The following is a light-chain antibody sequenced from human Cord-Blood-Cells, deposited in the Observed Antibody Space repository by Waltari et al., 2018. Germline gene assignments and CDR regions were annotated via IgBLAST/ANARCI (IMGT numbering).Light chain of an antibody. CDR2: EGS. Sequence: QSALTQPASVSGSPGQSITISCTGTSSDVGSYNLVSWYPQHPCKDPKLRIYEGSKRPSGVSTRFSGSKSGNTASLTISGLQAEDEADYYCCSYAGSSTFYVFGTGTKVTVL. CDR1: SSDVGSYNL. V-gene: IGLV2-23*01. J-gene: IGLJ1*01. CDR3: CSYAGSSTFYV.